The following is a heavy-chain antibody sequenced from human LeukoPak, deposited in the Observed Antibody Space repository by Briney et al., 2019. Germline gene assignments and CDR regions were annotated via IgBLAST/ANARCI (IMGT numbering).Heavy chain of an antibody. Sequence: SETLSLTCTVSGGSISSYYWSWIRQPPGKGLEWIGYIYYSGSTNYNPSLKSRVTISVDTSKNQFSLKLSSVTAADTAVYYCASDNYDFWSGYSTENWFDPWGQGTLVTVSS. CDR3: ASDNYDFWSGYSTENWFDP. V-gene: IGHV4-59*12. J-gene: IGHJ5*02. D-gene: IGHD3-3*01. CDR1: GGSISSYY. CDR2: IYYSGST.